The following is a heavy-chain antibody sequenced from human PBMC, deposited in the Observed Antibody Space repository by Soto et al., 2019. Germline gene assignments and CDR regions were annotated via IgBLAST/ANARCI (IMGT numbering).Heavy chain of an antibody. CDR3: ARDGREASGMDV. V-gene: IGHV4-59*11. Sequence: SETLSLTCTVSGGSISSHYWSWVRQAPGKGLEWIGHIYYRGSTNHNPSLRSRSTISVDTSKNQFSLKLNSVTTADAAVYYCARDGREASGMDVWGQGTKVTVSS. CDR1: GGSISSHY. CDR2: IYYRGST. J-gene: IGHJ6*02.